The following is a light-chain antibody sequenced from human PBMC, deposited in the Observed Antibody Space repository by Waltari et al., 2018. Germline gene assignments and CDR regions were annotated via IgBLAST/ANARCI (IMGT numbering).Light chain of an antibody. CDR1: ESVSNY. Sequence: EVVLTQSPVTLSLAAGERATLSCRASESVSNYLAWYQQKPGQSPRLLIFDTSKRATGIPARFSGSGYGTDFTLTINNLEAEDFALYYCQQGSILPLTFGGGTKVDVK. CDR3: QQGSILPLT. V-gene: IGKV3-11*01. CDR2: DTS. J-gene: IGKJ4*01.